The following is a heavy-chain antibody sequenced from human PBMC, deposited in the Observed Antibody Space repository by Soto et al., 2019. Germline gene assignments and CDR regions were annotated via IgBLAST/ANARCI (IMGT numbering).Heavy chain of an antibody. CDR2: IRNIANSYTT. J-gene: IGHJ5*02. D-gene: IGHD1-7*01. CDR1: GFTFSDHY. CDR3: ARRITGTPTAEGGS. Sequence: EVQLVESGGDLVQPGGSLRLSCAVSGFTFSDHYMDWVRQAPGKGLEWVGRIRNIANSYTTDYAASVKGRFTISRDDSKNSLYLQMNSLKTEDTAMYYCARRITGTPTAEGGSCGQGTLGTVSS. V-gene: IGHV3-72*01.